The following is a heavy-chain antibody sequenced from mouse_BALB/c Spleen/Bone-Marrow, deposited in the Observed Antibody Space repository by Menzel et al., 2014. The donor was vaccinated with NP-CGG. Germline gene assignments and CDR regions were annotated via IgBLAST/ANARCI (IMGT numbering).Heavy chain of an antibody. J-gene: IGHJ4*01. CDR3: ASCYYGSSYAMDY. CDR2: ISYSGST. D-gene: IGHD1-1*01. CDR1: GDSITSGY. V-gene: IGHV3-8*02. Sequence: VHVKQSGPSLVKPSQTLSLSCSVTGDSITSGYWNWIRKFPGNKLEYMGYISYSGSTYYNPSLQSRITITRDTSNNQYYLQLNSVTTEDTATYYCASCYYGSSYAMDYWGQGTSVTVSS.